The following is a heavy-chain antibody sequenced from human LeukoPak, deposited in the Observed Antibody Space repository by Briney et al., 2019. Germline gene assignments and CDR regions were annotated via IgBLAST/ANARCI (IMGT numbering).Heavy chain of an antibody. D-gene: IGHD2-2*02. CDR3: ARGRHNLYCSSTSCYTMSWFDP. J-gene: IGHJ5*02. Sequence: SVKVSCKASGYTFTSYGISWVRQAPGQGLEWMGRIIPILGIANYAQKFQGRVTITADKSTSTAYMELSSLRSEDTAVYYCARGRHNLYCSSTSCYTMSWFDPWGQGTLVTVSS. V-gene: IGHV1-69*04. CDR1: GYTFTSYG. CDR2: IIPILGIA.